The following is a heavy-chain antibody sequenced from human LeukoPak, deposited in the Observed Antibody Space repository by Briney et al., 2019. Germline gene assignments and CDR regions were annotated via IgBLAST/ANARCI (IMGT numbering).Heavy chain of an antibody. D-gene: IGHD3-10*01. CDR2: IYYSGST. Sequence: SETLSLTCTVSGGSISSSSYYWGWIRQPPGKGLEWIGSIYYSGSTYYNPSLKSRVTISVDTSKHQFSLKLSSVTAADTAVYYCARLRDFFFDYWGPGTLVTVSS. J-gene: IGHJ4*02. CDR3: ARLRDFFFDY. CDR1: GGSISSSSYY. V-gene: IGHV4-39*01.